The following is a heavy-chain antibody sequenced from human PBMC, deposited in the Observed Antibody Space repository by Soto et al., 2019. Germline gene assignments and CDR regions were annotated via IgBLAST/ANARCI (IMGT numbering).Heavy chain of an antibody. V-gene: IGHV3-23*01. CDR2: ISAGGSDT. CDR1: GFVFSDYA. CDR3: ASVPIWCGSSSCYTEGFDS. Sequence: EVQLLDSGGGWVQPGGSLRLSCVASGFVFSDYAMSWVRQAPGKGLEWVSAISAGGSDTYYADSVKGRFTVSRVNSESTLYLQMNTLRAEDTAIYYCASVPIWCGSSSCYTEGFDSWGQEPWSPSPQ. D-gene: IGHD2-2*01. J-gene: IGHJ4*01.